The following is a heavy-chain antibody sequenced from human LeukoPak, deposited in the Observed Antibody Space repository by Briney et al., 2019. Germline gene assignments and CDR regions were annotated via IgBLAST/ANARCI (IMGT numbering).Heavy chain of an antibody. CDR3: ARDRTNFDY. J-gene: IGHJ4*02. CDR1: GFTFSTNG. D-gene: IGHD1-14*01. V-gene: IGHV3-48*02. CDR2: IRGDSSAT. Sequence: GGSLRLSCAASGFTFSTNGMHWVRQAPGKGPEWLSYIRGDSSATVYRDSVKGRFTISRDNAKSSLYLQMSSLRDEDTAVYYCARDRTNFDYWGQGTLVTVSS.